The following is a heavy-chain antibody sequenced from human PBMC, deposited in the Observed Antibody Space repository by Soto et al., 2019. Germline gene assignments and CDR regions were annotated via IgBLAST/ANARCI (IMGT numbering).Heavy chain of an antibody. Sequence: QVQLVQSGAEVKKPGSSVKVSCKASGGTFSSYTISWVRQAPGQGLEWMGRIIPILGIANYAQKFQGRVTITPDKTKSIAYLELSSLRSEATAVYYCARVGYQVENYWGQGTLVTVSS. CDR3: ARVGYQVENY. CDR2: IIPILGIA. CDR1: GGTFSSYT. V-gene: IGHV1-69*02. J-gene: IGHJ4*02. D-gene: IGHD3-16*02.